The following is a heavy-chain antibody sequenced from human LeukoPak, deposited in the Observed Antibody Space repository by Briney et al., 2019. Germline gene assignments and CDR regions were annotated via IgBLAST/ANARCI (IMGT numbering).Heavy chain of an antibody. CDR1: GGSISSDSYY. Sequence: IPSETLSLTCTVSGGSISSDSYYWSWIRQPAGKVLEWIGRIYTSGSTNYNPSLKSRVTISVDTSRNQFSLKVNSVTAADTAVYYCARGAQWRSYYYGMNVWGQGTTVTVSS. CDR3: ARGAQWRSYYYGMNV. J-gene: IGHJ6*02. V-gene: IGHV4-61*02. D-gene: IGHD6-19*01. CDR2: IYTSGST.